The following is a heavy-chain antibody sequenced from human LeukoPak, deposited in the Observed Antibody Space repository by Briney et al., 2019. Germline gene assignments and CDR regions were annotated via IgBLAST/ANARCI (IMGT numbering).Heavy chain of an antibody. CDR2: IYYSGST. CDR1: GGSISSGGYY. J-gene: IGHJ4*02. Sequence: SETLPLTCTVSGGSISSGGYYWSWIRQHPGKGLEWIGYIYYSGSTNYNPSLKSRVTISVDTSKNQFSLKLSSVTAADTAVYYCARRQDYWSGEFDYWGQGTLVTVSS. V-gene: IGHV4-61*08. D-gene: IGHD3-3*01. CDR3: ARRQDYWSGEFDY.